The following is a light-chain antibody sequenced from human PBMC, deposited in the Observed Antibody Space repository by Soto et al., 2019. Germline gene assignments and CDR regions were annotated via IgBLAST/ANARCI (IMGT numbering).Light chain of an antibody. V-gene: IGLV1-40*01. CDR3: QSYDSSLSGYV. CDR2: GST. Sequence: QSVLTQPPSLSGAPGQRVTISCTGSGSNIGAPYDVHWYQHLPGTAPKLLIYGSTNRPSGVPGRFSGSKSGTSASLAITGLQDDDEDDYYCQSYDSSLSGYVFGAGTKLTVL. CDR1: GSNIGAPYD. J-gene: IGLJ1*01.